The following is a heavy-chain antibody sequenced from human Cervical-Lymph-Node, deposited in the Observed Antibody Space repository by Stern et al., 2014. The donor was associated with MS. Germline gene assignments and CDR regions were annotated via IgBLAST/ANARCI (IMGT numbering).Heavy chain of an antibody. D-gene: IGHD3-3*01. CDR2: IYPGDSDI. Sequence: EDQLVESGAEVRKPGESLTISCLASGYSFYSYWIGWVRQMPGKGLEWMGIIYPGDSDIRYSPSFQGQVTISADKSINTAYLQWRSLKASDTAMYYCARRGVTTRFDYWGQGTLVTVSS. CDR3: ARRGVTTRFDY. V-gene: IGHV5-51*01. CDR1: GYSFYSYW. J-gene: IGHJ4*02.